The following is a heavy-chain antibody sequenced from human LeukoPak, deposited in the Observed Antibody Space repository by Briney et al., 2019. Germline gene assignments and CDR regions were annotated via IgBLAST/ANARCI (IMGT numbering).Heavy chain of an antibody. V-gene: IGHV3-23*01. CDR2: ISGSGGST. J-gene: IGHJ4*02. Sequence: GSLRLSCAASGFTFSSYAMSWVRQAPGKGLEWVSAISGSGGSTYYADSVKGRFTISRDNSKNTLYLQMNSLRAEDTAVYYCASDIVATMGFDYWGQGTLVTVSS. D-gene: IGHD5-12*01. CDR3: ASDIVATMGFDY. CDR1: GFTFSSYA.